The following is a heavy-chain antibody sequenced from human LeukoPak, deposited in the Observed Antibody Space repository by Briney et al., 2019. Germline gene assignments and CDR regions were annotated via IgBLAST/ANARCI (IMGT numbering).Heavy chain of an antibody. CDR3: AREVGGGYCYFDY. CDR1: GFTFSSYE. V-gene: IGHV3-48*03. CDR2: ISSSGSTI. J-gene: IGHJ4*02. Sequence: GGSLRLSCAASGFTFSSYEMNWVRQAPGKGLEWVSYISSSGSTIYYADSVKGRFTISRDNVKNSLYLQMNSLRAEDTAVYYCAREVGGGYCYFDYWGQGTLVTVSS. D-gene: IGHD3-22*01.